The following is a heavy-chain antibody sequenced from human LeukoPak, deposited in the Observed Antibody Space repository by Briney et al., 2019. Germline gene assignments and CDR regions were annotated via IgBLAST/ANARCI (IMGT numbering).Heavy chain of an antibody. V-gene: IGHV1-46*01. CDR2: INPSGGST. J-gene: IGHJ6*03. D-gene: IGHD6-13*01. Sequence: ASVKVSCKASGYTFTSYYMHWVRQAPGQGLEWMGIINPSGGSTSYAQKFQGRVTMTRDMSTSTVYMELSSLRSEDTAVYYCARGNTRKRYSSSWYLYYYYMDVWGKGTTVTISS. CDR3: ARGNTRKRYSSSWYLYYYYMDV. CDR1: GYTFTSYY.